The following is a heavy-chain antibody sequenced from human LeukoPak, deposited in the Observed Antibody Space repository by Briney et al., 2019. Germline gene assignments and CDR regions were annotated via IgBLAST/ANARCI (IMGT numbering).Heavy chain of an antibody. D-gene: IGHD4-11*01. CDR2: IIPIFGTA. CDR1: GGTFSSYA. Sequence: SVKVSCKAAGGTFSSYAISWVRQAPGQGLEWMGGIIPIFGTANYAQKFQGRVTITTDESTSTAYMELSSLRSEDTAVYYCARGPADSYYFDYWGQGTLVTVSS. J-gene: IGHJ4*02. V-gene: IGHV1-69*05. CDR3: ARGPADSYYFDY.